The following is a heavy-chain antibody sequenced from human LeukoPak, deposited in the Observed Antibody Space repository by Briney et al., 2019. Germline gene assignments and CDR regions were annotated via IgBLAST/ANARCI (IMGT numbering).Heavy chain of an antibody. J-gene: IGHJ3*02. CDR3: ARDHYKYRAFDI. CDR2: IIPIFGTA. D-gene: IGHD6-6*01. Sequence: ASVKVSCKASGGTFSSYAISWVRQAPGQGLEWMGGIIPIFGTANYAQKFQGRVTITTDESTSTAYMELSSPRSEDTAVYYCARDHYKYRAFDIWGQGTMVTVSS. V-gene: IGHV1-69*05. CDR1: GGTFSSYA.